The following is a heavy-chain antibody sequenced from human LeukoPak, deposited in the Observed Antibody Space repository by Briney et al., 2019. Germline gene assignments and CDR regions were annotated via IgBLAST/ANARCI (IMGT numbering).Heavy chain of an antibody. CDR1: GGTFSSYA. J-gene: IGHJ4*02. CDR3: ASTYCSGGSCYGRLVDY. Sequence: ASVKVSCKASGGTFSSYAISWVRQAPGQGLEWMGRIIPIFGIANYAQKFQGRVTITADKSTGTAYMELSSLRSEDTAVYYCASTYCSGGSCYGRLVDYWGQGTLVTVSS. CDR2: IIPIFGIA. V-gene: IGHV1-69*04. D-gene: IGHD2-15*01.